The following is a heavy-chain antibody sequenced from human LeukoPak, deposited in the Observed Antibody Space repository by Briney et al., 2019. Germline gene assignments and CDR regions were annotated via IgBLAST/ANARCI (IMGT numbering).Heavy chain of an antibody. V-gene: IGHV1-18*01. Sequence: ASVKVSCKASGYTFTSYGISWVRQAPGQGLEWMGWISAYNGNTNYAQKLQGRVTMTTDTSTSTAYMELRSLGSDDTAVYYCARERVGSSTSWRYYYYYGMDVWGQGTTVTVSS. D-gene: IGHD2-2*01. CDR2: ISAYNGNT. CDR3: ARERVGSSTSWRYYYYYGMDV. CDR1: GYTFTSYG. J-gene: IGHJ6*02.